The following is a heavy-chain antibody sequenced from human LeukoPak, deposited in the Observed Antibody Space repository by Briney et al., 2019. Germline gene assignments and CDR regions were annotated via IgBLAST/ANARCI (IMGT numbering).Heavy chain of an antibody. CDR3: ANGGYSREERFDS. J-gene: IGHJ5*01. CDR2: ISAGGGT. V-gene: IGHV3-23*01. D-gene: IGHD5-12*01. Sequence: GGPLRLSCAASGFTFSRDVMTWVRQAPGKGLEWVSGISAGGGTNYADSVKGRFTVSRDNSKNTLYLQMTSLRVEDTAIYYCANGGYSREERFDSWGQGTLVTVSS. CDR1: GFTFSRDV.